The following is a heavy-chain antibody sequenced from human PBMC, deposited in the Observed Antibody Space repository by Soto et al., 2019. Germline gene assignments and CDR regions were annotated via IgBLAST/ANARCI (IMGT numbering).Heavy chain of an antibody. V-gene: IGHV5-51*01. J-gene: IGHJ5*02. CDR1: GYSFTSYW. D-gene: IGHD5-18*01. Sequence: PGESLKISCKGSGYSFTSYWIGWVRQMPGKGLAWMGIIYPGDSDTRYSPSFQGQVTISADKSISTAYLQWSSLKASDTAMYYCARNGGYSYGTLNWFDPWGQGTLVTVSS. CDR3: ARNGGYSYGTLNWFDP. CDR2: IYPGDSDT.